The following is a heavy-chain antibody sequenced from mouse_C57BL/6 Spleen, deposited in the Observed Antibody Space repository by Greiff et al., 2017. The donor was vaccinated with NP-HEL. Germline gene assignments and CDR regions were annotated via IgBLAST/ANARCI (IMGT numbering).Heavy chain of an antibody. D-gene: IGHD2-2*01. Sequence: EVKLMESGGDLVKPGGSLKLSCAASGFTFSSYGMSWVRQTPDKRLEWVATISSGGSYTYYPDSVKGRFTISRDNAKNTLYLQMSSLKSEDTAMYYCARHERDGYDGFAYWGQGTLVTVSA. V-gene: IGHV5-6*01. J-gene: IGHJ3*01. CDR1: GFTFSSYG. CDR2: ISSGGSYT. CDR3: ARHERDGYDGFAY.